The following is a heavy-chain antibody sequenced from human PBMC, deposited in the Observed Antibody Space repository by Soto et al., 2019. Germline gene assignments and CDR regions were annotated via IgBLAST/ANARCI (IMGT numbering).Heavy chain of an antibody. CDR3: AKPPYYYDSSGFLY. V-gene: IGHV3-23*01. Sequence: EVQLLESGGGLVQPGGSLRLSCAASGFTFSNYAMSWVRQAPGKGLEWVSGISGSGNSKYYADSVKCRFTISRDNSKNTLYLQMNSLRAEDTALYYCAKPPYYYDSSGFLYWGQGTLVTVSS. CDR1: GFTFSNYA. CDR2: ISGSGNSK. D-gene: IGHD3-22*01. J-gene: IGHJ4*02.